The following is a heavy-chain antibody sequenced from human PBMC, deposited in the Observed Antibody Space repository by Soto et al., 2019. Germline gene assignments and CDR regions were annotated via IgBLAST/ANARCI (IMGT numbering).Heavy chain of an antibody. V-gene: IGHV3-21*01. D-gene: IGHD1-26*01. CDR1: GFTFSSYS. Sequence: GGSLRLSCAASGFTFSSYSMNWVRQAPGKGLEWVSSVSSSSSYIYYADSVKGRFTISRGNAKNSLYLQMNSLRAEDTAVYYCVFPPGLSGDVWGKGTTVTVSS. J-gene: IGHJ6*04. CDR2: VSSSSSYI. CDR3: VFPPGLSGDV.